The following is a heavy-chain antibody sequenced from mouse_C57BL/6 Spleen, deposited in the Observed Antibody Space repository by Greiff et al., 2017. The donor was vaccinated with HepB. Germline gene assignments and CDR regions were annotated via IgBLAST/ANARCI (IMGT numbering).Heavy chain of an antibody. Sequence: EVQLQQSGPELVKPGASVKISCKASGYTFTDYYMNWVKQSHGKSLEWIGDINPNNGGTSYNQKFKGKATLTVDKSSSTAYMELRSLTSEDSAVYYCARVGPSMDYWGQRTSVTVSS. D-gene: IGHD4-1*01. CDR2: INPNNGGT. CDR1: GYTFTDYY. CDR3: ARVGPSMDY. J-gene: IGHJ4*01. V-gene: IGHV1-26*01.